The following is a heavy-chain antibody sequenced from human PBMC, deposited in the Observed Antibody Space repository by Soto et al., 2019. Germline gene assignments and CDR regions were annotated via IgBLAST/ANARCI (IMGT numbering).Heavy chain of an antibody. Sequence: ASVKVSCKTSGYTFSNCAMHWVRQAPGQSLEWMGWINGGNGDTKYSQNFQGRVTITRDTSASTAYMELSSLRFEDTAVYYCASEIDATTATSLDYWGQGTLVTVSS. J-gene: IGHJ4*02. CDR3: ASEIDATTATSLDY. V-gene: IGHV1-3*01. CDR1: GYTFSNCA. D-gene: IGHD4-17*01. CDR2: INGGNGDT.